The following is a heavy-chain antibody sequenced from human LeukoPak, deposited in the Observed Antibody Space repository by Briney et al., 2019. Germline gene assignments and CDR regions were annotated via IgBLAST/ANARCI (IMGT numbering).Heavy chain of an antibody. CDR2: ISGSGGST. Sequence: PVGSLRLSCAASGFTFSSYAMNWVRQAPGKGLEWVSTISGSGGSTYYADSVKGRFTISRDNSKNTLYLQMNSLRAGDTAVYHCAKQGYCSGGSCYPWYFDYWGQGTLVTVSS. V-gene: IGHV3-23*01. D-gene: IGHD2-15*01. CDR3: AKQGYCSGGSCYPWYFDY. CDR1: GFTFSSYA. J-gene: IGHJ4*02.